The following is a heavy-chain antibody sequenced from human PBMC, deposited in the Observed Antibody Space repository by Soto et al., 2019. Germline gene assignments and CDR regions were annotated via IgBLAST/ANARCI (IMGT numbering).Heavy chain of an antibody. CDR1: GFTFSSYA. CDR2: ISGSGGST. J-gene: IGHJ4*02. V-gene: IGHV3-23*01. Sequence: GGSLRLSCAASGFTFSSYAMSWVRQAPGKGLEWVSAISGSGGSTYYADSVKGRFTISRDNSKNTLYLQMNSLRAEDTAGYYCAKGSIVVITFFDYWGQGTLVTVSS. D-gene: IGHD3-22*01. CDR3: AKGSIVVITFFDY.